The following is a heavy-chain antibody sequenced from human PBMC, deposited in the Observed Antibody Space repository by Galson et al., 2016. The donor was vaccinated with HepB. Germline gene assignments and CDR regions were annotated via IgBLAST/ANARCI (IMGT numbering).Heavy chain of an antibody. Sequence: TLSLTCTVSGGSISSGSHFWSWIRQPAGKGLEWIGRIYVSGSTNYNPSLKSRVTISPDTSKNQFSLKVTSVTAADTAVYFCARERDCSRSTCYSGGGWFDPWGQGTLVTVSS. J-gene: IGHJ5*02. CDR2: IYVSGST. V-gene: IGHV4-61*02. CDR1: GGSISSGSHF. CDR3: ARERDCSRSTCYSGGGWFDP. D-gene: IGHD2-2*01.